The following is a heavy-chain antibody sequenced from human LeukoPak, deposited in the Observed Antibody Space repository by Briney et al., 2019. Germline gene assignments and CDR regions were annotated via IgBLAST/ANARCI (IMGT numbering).Heavy chain of an antibody. CDR1: GGSFSGYH. Sequence: SETLSLTCAVYGGSFSGYHWSWIRQPPGKGLEWIGEINHSGSTNYNPSLKSRVTISVDTSKNQFSLKLSSVTAVDTAVYYCARDPSIAAADWGQGTLVTVSS. V-gene: IGHV4-34*01. CDR2: INHSGST. D-gene: IGHD6-13*01. J-gene: IGHJ4*02. CDR3: ARDPSIAAAD.